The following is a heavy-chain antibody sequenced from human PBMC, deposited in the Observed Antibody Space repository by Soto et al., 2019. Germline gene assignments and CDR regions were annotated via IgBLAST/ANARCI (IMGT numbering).Heavy chain of an antibody. CDR2: IWYDGSNR. CDR3: ARDFYFATGVGLTYYHYYGLDV. D-gene: IGHD2-8*02. Sequence: GGSLRLSCAASGFTFSSYGMHCVRQAPGEGLEWVAVIWYDGSNRFYSDSVKGRFTISRDNSNNTLYLQMNSLRAEDTAVYYCARDFYFATGVGLTYYHYYGLDVWGQGTTVTVSS. CDR1: GFTFSSYG. V-gene: IGHV3-33*01. J-gene: IGHJ6*02.